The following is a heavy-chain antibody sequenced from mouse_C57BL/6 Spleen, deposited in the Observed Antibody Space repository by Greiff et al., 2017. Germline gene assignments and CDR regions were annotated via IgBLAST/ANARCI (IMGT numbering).Heavy chain of an antibody. CDR2: INPNNGGT. Sequence: VQLQQSGPELVKPGASVKIPCKASGYTFTDYNMDWVKQSHGKSLEWIGDINPNNGGTIYNQKFKGKATLTVDKSSSTAYMELRSLTSEDTAVYYCSRGITTVDWYFDVWGTGTTVTVSS. CDR3: SRGITTVDWYFDV. D-gene: IGHD1-1*01. J-gene: IGHJ1*03. V-gene: IGHV1-18*01. CDR1: GYTFTDYN.